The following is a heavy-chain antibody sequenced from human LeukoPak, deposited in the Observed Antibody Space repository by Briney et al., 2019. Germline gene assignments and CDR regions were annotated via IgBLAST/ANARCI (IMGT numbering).Heavy chain of an antibody. J-gene: IGHJ4*02. Sequence: SGTLSLTCAVSGGSISSGGYSWSWIRQPPGKGLEWIGYIYHSGSTYYNPSLKSRVTISVDRSKNQFSLKLSSVTAADTAVYYCARGPGRFGELNYWGQGTLVTVSS. D-gene: IGHD3-10*01. CDR2: IYHSGST. V-gene: IGHV4-30-2*01. CDR1: GGSISSGGYS. CDR3: ARGPGRFGELNY.